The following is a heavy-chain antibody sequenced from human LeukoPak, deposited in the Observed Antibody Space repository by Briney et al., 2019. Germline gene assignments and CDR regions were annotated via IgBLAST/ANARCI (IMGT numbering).Heavy chain of an antibody. CDR2: ISYDGSNK. V-gene: IGHV3-30-3*01. D-gene: IGHD4-23*01. J-gene: IGHJ4*02. CDR3: ANPPDYGSYGGNSGLVVY. Sequence: PGRSLRLSCAASGFTFSSYAMHWVRQAPGKGLEWVAVISYDGSNKYYADSVKGRFTISRDNSKNTLYLQMNSLRAEDTAVYYCANPPDYGSYGGNSGLVVYWGQGTLVTVSS. CDR1: GFTFSSYA.